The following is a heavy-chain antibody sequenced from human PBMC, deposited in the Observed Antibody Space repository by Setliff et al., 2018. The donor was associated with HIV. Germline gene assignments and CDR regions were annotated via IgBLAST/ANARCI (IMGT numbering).Heavy chain of an antibody. CDR1: GGSVSSFY. CDR2: IYTRGST. V-gene: IGHV4-4*07. J-gene: IGHJ3*02. Sequence: SSETLSLTCTVSGGSVSSFYWSWIRQPAEKGLEWIGRIYTRGSTNSNPSLKGLVTMSVDTSKNHSSLKLSSVTAADTAIYYCARGLGGGFSLDAFDIWGRGTMVTVSS. D-gene: IGHD2-15*01. CDR3: ARGLGGGFSLDAFDI.